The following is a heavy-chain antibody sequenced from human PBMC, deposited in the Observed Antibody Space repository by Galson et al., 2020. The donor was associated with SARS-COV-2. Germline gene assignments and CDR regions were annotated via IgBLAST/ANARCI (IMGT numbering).Heavy chain of an antibody. J-gene: IGHJ5*02. CDR2: ISYDGSNK. CDR1: GFTFSSYA. D-gene: IGHD3-10*01. V-gene: IGHV3-30*04. Sequence: GGSLRLSCAASGFTFSSYAMHWVRQAPGKGLEWVAVISYDGSNKYYADSVKGRFTISRDNSKNTLYLQMNSLRAEDTAVYYCARAGSGSYRGFFDPWGQGTLVTVSS. CDR3: ARAGSGSYRGFFDP.